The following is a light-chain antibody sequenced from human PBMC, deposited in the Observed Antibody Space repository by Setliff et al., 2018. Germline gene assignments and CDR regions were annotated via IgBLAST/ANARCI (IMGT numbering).Light chain of an antibody. CDR3: AAWDENLRGYV. CDR1: NSNIGINN. J-gene: IGLJ1*01. V-gene: IGLV1-47*01. CDR2: STT. Sequence: QSVLAQSPSAPGSPGQRVTISCSGSNSNIGINNVYWYQQVPGTAPKLLIYSTTQRPSGVPERFSGSKSGTAASLAISGLRSEDEADYYCAAWDENLRGYVFGTGTKVTVL.